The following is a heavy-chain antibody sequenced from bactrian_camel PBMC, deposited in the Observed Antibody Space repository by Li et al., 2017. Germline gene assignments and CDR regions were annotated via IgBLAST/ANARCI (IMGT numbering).Heavy chain of an antibody. J-gene: IGHJ6*01. CDR2: VSTRGDT. Sequence: HVQLVESGGGSVQAGGSLRLSCAASAYMYSSNCMAWFRQAPGKEREGVASVSTRGDTSITDSVKGRFTISQDNNKNMVYLQMDSQKPEDSGMYICAADGAFGGRCSASSVRDFGYWGQGTQVTVS. D-gene: IGHD1*01. CDR3: AADGAFGGRCSASSVRDFGY. V-gene: IGHV3S53*01. CDR1: AYMYSSNC.